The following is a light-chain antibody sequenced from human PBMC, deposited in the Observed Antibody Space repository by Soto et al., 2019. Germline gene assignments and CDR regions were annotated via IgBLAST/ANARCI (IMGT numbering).Light chain of an antibody. V-gene: IGLV2-14*01. CDR3: NSYTLSKTVI. CDR2: EVT. CDR1: SSDVGAHDF. J-gene: IGLJ2*01. Sequence: QAVVTQPASVSGSPGQSITISCSGTSSDVGAHDFVSWYQHHPDKAPKVIIFEVTKRPSGVSDRFSGSKTGNTASLTISGLQAEDEADYYCNSYTLSKTVIFGGGTKVTVL.